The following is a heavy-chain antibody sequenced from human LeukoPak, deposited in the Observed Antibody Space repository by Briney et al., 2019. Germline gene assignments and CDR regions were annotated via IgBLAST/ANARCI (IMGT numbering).Heavy chain of an antibody. Sequence: GAPVKVSCKASGYTFTGYYMHWVRQAPGQGLEWMGWINPNSGGTNYAQKFQGRVTMTRDTSISTAYMELSRLRSDDTAVYYCAREKIAARTLDYWGQGTLVTASS. CDR2: INPNSGGT. D-gene: IGHD6-6*01. CDR3: AREKIAARTLDY. V-gene: IGHV1-2*02. J-gene: IGHJ4*02. CDR1: GYTFTGYY.